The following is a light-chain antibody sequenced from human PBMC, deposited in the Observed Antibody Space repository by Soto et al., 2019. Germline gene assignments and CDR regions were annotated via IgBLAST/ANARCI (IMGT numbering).Light chain of an antibody. CDR1: QSVSSSY. CDR2: GAS. V-gene: IGKV3D-15*01. CDR3: QQYNTYSRT. J-gene: IGKJ1*01. Sequence: EIVMTPSPATLSVSPGERATLPFRASQSVSSSYLAWYQQKPGQAPRLFIYGASSRATGIPDRFSGSGSGTDFTLTISGLQPNDFATYYCQQYNTYSRTFGQGTKVDIK.